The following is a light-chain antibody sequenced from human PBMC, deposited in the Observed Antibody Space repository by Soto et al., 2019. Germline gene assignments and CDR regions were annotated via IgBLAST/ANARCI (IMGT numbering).Light chain of an antibody. J-gene: IGKJ1*01. CDR1: QGISSY. CDR3: QQLNSYPPGT. V-gene: IGKV1-9*01. CDR2: DAS. Sequence: DIQLTQSPSFLSASVGDRVTITCRASQGISSYLAWYQQQPGKAPKLLIYDASTLQSGVPSRFSGSGSGTEFTLTISSLQPEDFATYYCQQLNSYPPGTFGQGTKVEIK.